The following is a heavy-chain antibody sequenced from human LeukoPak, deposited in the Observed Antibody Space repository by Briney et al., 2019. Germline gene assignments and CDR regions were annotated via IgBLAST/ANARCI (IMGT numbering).Heavy chain of an antibody. CDR3: ASVLHPYYYYMDV. CDR1: GYTFTGYY. Sequence: VASVKVSCKASGYTFTGYYMHWVRQAPGQGLEWMGWISAYNGNTNYAQKLQGRVTMTTDTSTSTAYMELRSLRSDDTAVYYCASVLHPYYYYMDVWGKGTTVTVSS. V-gene: IGHV1-18*04. D-gene: IGHD6-6*01. J-gene: IGHJ6*03. CDR2: ISAYNGNT.